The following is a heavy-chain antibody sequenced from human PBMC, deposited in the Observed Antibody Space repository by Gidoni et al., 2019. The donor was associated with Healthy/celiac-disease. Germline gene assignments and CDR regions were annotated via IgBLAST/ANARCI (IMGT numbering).Heavy chain of an antibody. CDR3: ARGRRGGYDYVWGSYRYTVPFDY. Sequence: QVQLQQWGAGLLKPSETLSITCAVYGGSFSGYYCSWIRQPPGQGLEWIGEINHSGSTNYNPSLNSRVTISVDTSKNQFSRKLSSVTAADTAVYYCARGRRGGYDYVWGSYRYTVPFDYWGQGTLVTVSS. CDR1: GGSFSGYY. CDR2: INHSGST. D-gene: IGHD3-16*02. V-gene: IGHV4-34*01. J-gene: IGHJ4*02.